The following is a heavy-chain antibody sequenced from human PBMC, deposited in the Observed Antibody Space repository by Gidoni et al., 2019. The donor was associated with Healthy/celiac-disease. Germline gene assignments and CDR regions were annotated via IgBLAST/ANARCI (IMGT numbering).Heavy chain of an antibody. J-gene: IGHJ6*03. D-gene: IGHD4-17*01. CDR1: GFTFSSYG. CDR2: ISYDGSNK. CDR3: ANSLTVTTLDYYYYMDV. V-gene: IGHV3-30*18. Sequence: GVVQPGRSLRLSCAASGFTFSSYGMHWVRQAPCKGLEWVAVISYDGSNKYYADSVKGRFTNSRDNSKNTLYLQMNSLRAEDTAVYYCANSLTVTTLDYYYYMDVWGKGTTVTVSS.